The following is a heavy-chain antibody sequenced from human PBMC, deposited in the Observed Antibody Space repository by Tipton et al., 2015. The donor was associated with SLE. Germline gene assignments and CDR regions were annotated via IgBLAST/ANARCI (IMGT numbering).Heavy chain of an antibody. D-gene: IGHD2-21*02. V-gene: IGHV4-34*01. CDR2: INHSGST. Sequence: LRLSCAVYGGSFSDYYWSWIRQPPGKGLERIGKINHSGSTNYNPSLKSRVTISVDTSKNQFSLKLSSVTAADTAVYYCARGGLTYGYYYYMDVWGKGTTVTVSS. CDR1: GGSFSDYY. CDR3: ARGGLTYGYYYYMDV. J-gene: IGHJ6*03.